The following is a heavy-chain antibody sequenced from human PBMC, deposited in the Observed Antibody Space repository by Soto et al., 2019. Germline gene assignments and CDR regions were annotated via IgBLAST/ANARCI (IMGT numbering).Heavy chain of an antibody. CDR3: ARAEYDSGWTAERDY. CDR1: GFTVSTNY. J-gene: IGHJ4*02. D-gene: IGHD6-25*01. Sequence: EVQLVESGGGLVQPGGSLRLSCAASGFTVSTNYMSWVRQAPGKGLECVSVLYRDDTTYYADSVRGRFTISRHNSKNTLYLQMNSLRADDTAVYYCARAEYDSGWTAERDYWGQGTLVTVSS. CDR2: LYRDDTT. V-gene: IGHV3-53*04.